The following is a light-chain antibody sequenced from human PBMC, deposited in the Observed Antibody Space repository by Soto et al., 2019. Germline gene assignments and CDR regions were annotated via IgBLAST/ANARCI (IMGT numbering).Light chain of an antibody. CDR1: QSISSN. J-gene: IGKJ4*01. CDR2: RTS. CDR3: QQYNNWPRAT. V-gene: IGKV3-15*01. Sequence: EIVLTQSPDTLAVSPGEVATLSCRASQSISSNLAWYQQKPGQAPRLLMFRTSSRATGFPARFSGSGSGTEFNLTISSLQSEDFGVYYCQQYNNWPRATFGGGTKVDIK.